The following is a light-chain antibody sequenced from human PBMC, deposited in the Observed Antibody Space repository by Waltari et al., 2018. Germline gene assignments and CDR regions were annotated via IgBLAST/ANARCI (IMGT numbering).Light chain of an antibody. Sequence: DIVLTQSPGTLSLSPGERATPPCRASQSVGSNFLAWYQQKPGQAPRLLIYDSSNRATGIPDRFSGSGSGTDFTLTISGLEPEDFAVYHCHQYGSSPHTFGGGTKVEIE. CDR2: DSS. CDR3: HQYGSSPHT. V-gene: IGKV3-20*01. CDR1: QSVGSNF. J-gene: IGKJ4*01.